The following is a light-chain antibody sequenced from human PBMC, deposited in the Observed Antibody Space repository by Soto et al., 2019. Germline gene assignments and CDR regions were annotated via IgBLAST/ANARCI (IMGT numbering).Light chain of an antibody. Sequence: DIQMTQSPSTLSASVGDRVTITCRASQSISSRLAWYQQKPGKAPKLLIYEASKLESAVPSRFSGSGSGTEFTLTISSLQPDDFATYYCQQYINYSSFGGGTKAEIK. CDR2: EAS. J-gene: IGKJ4*01. CDR3: QQYINYSS. CDR1: QSISSR. V-gene: IGKV1-5*03.